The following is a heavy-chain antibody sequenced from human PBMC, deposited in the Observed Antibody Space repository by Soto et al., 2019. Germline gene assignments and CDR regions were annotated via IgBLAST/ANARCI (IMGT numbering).Heavy chain of an antibody. CDR1: GFTFDDYG. J-gene: IGHJ4*02. V-gene: IGHV3-20*04. Sequence: EVQLVESGGGVVRPGGSLRLSCAASGFTFDDYGMSWVRQAPGKGLEWVAGITWNGGSTGYADSVKGRFTISRDNAKNSLYLQMNSLRAQDTALYYCARDLSPGSPYCGGDCYSRGRFYLDYWGQGTLVTVSS. CDR2: ITWNGGST. D-gene: IGHD2-21*02. CDR3: ARDLSPGSPYCGGDCYSRGRFYLDY.